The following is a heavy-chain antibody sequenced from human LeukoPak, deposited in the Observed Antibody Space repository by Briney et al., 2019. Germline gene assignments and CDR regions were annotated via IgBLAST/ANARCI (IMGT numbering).Heavy chain of an antibody. V-gene: IGHV1-2*02. J-gene: IGHJ4*02. D-gene: IGHD6-13*01. CDR1: GYTFTGYY. CDR2: INPNSGGT. CDR3: ARESAASPYNDY. Sequence: ASVKVSCKASGYTFTGYYMHWVRQAPGQGLEWMGWINPNSGGTNYAQKFQGRVTMTRDTSISTAYMELSRLRSDDTAVYYCARESAASPYNDYWGQGTLVTVSP.